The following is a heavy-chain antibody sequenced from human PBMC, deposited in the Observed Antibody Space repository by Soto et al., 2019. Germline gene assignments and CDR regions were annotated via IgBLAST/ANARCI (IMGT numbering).Heavy chain of an antibody. CDR1: GFTFRSYS. V-gene: IGHV3-48*02. D-gene: IGHD4-17*01. CDR3: ARVDGDYVPIDY. J-gene: IGHJ4*02. Sequence: EVQLVESGGALVQPGGSLRLSCASSGFTFRSYSMNWVRQAPGKGLEWISYISSTNIIHYADSVKGRFTISRDNARNSLYLQMNSLRDEDTAVYYCARVDGDYVPIDYWGQGSLVTVSS. CDR2: ISSTNII.